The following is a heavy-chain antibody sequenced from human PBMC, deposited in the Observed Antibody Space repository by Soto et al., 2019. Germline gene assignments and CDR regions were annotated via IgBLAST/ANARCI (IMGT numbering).Heavy chain of an antibody. Sequence: SVKVSCKASGGTFSSYAISWVRQAPGQGLEWMGGIIPIFGTANYAQKFQGRVTITADESTSTAYMELSSLRSEDTAVYYCARDRWVDIAAAPKYYYYGMDVWGQGTTVTVSS. CDR3: ARDRWVDIAAAPKYYYYGMDV. V-gene: IGHV1-69*13. CDR1: GGTFSSYA. D-gene: IGHD6-13*01. J-gene: IGHJ6*02. CDR2: IIPIFGTA.